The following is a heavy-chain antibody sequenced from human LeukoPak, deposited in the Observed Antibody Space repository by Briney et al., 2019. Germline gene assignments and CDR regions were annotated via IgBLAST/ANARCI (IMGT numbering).Heavy chain of an antibody. Sequence: SETLSLTCTVSGGSISSYYWSWIRQPPGKGLEWLGYIYYSGSTNYNPSLKSRVTISVDTSKNQFSLKLSSVTAADTAVYYCARDRSRYSYGIDYWGQGTLVTVSS. CDR1: GGSISSYY. J-gene: IGHJ4*02. CDR3: ARDRSRYSYGIDY. D-gene: IGHD5-18*01. CDR2: IYYSGST. V-gene: IGHV4-59*01.